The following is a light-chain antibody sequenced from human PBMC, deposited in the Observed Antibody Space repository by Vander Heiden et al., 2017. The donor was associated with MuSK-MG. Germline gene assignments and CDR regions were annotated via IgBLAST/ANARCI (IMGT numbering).Light chain of an antibody. J-gene: IGKJ1*01. CDR1: QGISSY. V-gene: IGKV1-8*01. CDR2: AAS. CDR3: QQYYSYPQT. Sequence: AIRMTQSPSSFSASTGDRVTITCRASQGISSYLAWYQQKPGKAPKLLTYAASTLQSGVPSRFSGSGSGTDFTLTISCLQSEDFATYYCQQYYSYPQTFGQGTKVEIK.